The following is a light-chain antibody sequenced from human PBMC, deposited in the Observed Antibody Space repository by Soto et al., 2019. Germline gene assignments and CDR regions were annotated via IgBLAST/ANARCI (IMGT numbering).Light chain of an antibody. V-gene: IGKV3-11*01. CDR1: QSVSSY. CDR3: QQHSNWPPMYT. CDR2: DAS. J-gene: IGKJ2*01. Sequence: EIVLTQSPATLSLSPGERATLSCRASQSVSSYLAWYQQKPGQAPRLLIYDASIRATGIPARFSGSGSGTDFTLTISSLQPEDFAVYYCQQHSNWPPMYTFGQGTKLEIK.